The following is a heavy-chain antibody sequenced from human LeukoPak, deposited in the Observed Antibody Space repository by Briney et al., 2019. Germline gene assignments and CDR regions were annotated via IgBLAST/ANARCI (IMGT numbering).Heavy chain of an antibody. D-gene: IGHD3-22*01. CDR1: GGSFSGYY. J-gene: IGHJ4*02. CDR3: ARRASYDSSGYYQYYFDY. Sequence: PSETLSLTCAVYGGSFSGYYWSWIRQPPGKGLEWIGEINHSGSTNCNPSLKSRVTISVDTSKNQFSLKLSSVTAADTAVYYCARRASYDSSGYYQYYFDYWGQGTLVTVSS. CDR2: INHSGST. V-gene: IGHV4-34*01.